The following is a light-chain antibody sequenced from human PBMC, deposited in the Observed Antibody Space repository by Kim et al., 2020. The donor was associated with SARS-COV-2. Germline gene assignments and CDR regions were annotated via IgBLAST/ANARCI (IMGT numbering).Light chain of an antibody. CDR1: SLRSYY. V-gene: IGLV3-19*01. Sequence: VALGQTGRITYQGDSLRSYYATWYQKKPEEALILVNYGKNNRPSGIPGRFAGTSSGNTASLTITGNQAGDEADYYCNSRNSNDNVVFGGGTQLTVL. CDR2: GKN. J-gene: IGLJ2*01. CDR3: NSRNSNDNVV.